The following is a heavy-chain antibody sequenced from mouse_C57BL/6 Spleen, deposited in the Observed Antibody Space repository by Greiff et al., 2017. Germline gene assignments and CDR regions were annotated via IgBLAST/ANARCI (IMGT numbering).Heavy chain of an antibody. J-gene: IGHJ2*01. Sequence: QVTLKVSGPGILKPSQTLSLSCSSSGFSLSTFGMGVGWSSQPSGKGLEWLAHIWWDDDKSYNPALKSRMTITKDTSKNQVFLKIAIVDTADTATYYCARIAGLGGWFDYWGQGTTLTVSA. CDR1: GFSLSTFGMG. CDR2: IWWDDDK. D-gene: IGHD4-1*01. CDR3: ARIAGLGGWFDY. V-gene: IGHV8-8*01.